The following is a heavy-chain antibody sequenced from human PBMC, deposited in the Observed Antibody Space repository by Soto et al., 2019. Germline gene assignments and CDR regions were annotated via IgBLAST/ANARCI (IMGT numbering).Heavy chain of an antibody. CDR2: IRASGGST. V-gene: IGHV3-23*01. D-gene: IGHD3-10*01. CDR3: ATASGGSARNDAFDI. Sequence: EVQLLESGGGLVQPGGSLRLSCAASGFTFSNYAMNWVRQAPGKGLEWVSSIRASGGSTYYADSVKGRFTISTDKSKNTPYLQMNSLSAEATAVYYCATASGGSARNDAFDIWGQGTMVTVSS. CDR1: GFTFSNYA. J-gene: IGHJ3*02.